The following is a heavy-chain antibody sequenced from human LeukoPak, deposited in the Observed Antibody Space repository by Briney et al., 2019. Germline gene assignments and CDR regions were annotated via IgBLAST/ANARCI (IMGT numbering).Heavy chain of an antibody. CDR1: GFAFSSYT. CDR2: VSASSDI. V-gene: IGHV3-48*02. D-gene: IGHD5-18*01. J-gene: IGHJ4*02. CDR3: ARDALHTAHFDY. Sequence: GGSLRLSCAASGFAFSSYTMNWVRQAPGRGLQWVSTVSASSDIQYSDSVKGRFTISRDNARNSLYLQMNSLRDEDTAVYYCARDALHTAHFDYWGQGTLVTVSS.